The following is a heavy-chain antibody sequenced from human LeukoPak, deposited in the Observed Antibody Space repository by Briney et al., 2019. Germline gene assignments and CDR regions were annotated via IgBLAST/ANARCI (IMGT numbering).Heavy chain of an antibody. CDR1: GFNFHNAW. CDR3: ARGGGLDV. D-gene: IGHD3-16*01. CDR2: IQGDGSNT. V-gene: IGHV3-74*01. J-gene: IGHJ6*02. Sequence: GGSLRLSCAASGFNFHNAWMNWVRQAPGKGLVWVSRIQGDGSNTNYADSVRGRFSISRDNAKNSLYLQMSNLRAEDTAVYFCARGGGLDVWGQGATVTVSS.